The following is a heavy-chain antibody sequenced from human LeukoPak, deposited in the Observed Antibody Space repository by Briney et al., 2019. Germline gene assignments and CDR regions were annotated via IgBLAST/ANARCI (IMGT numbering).Heavy chain of an antibody. J-gene: IGHJ5*02. V-gene: IGHV1-18*01. D-gene: IGHD1-1*01. CDR3: ARDVPGSMGTTARIDP. CDR2: FSSHNGNT. CDR1: GYTPRTYG. Sequence: ASVKVSCKSSGYTPRTYGISWMRLAPAQGLEWLGWFSSHNGNTNYAQKFHGRLTMTTDTCTSTAYMELRSLRSDDTGVYYCARDVPGSMGTTARIDPWGQGTLVTVSS.